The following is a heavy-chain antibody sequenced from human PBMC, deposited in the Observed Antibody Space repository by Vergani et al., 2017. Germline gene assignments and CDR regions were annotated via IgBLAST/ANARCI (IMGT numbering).Heavy chain of an antibody. Sequence: QVQLQQWGAGLLKPSETLSLTCAVYGGSFSGYYWSWIRQPPGKGLEWIGEINHSGSTNYNPSLKSRVTISVDTSKNQFSLKLSSVTAAEPAVYYCARSRLAFSSTNSGSYGGPWDYGAQGTLFTFSS. V-gene: IGHV4-34*01. J-gene: IGHJ4*02. CDR2: INHSGST. D-gene: IGHD1-26*01. CDR1: GGSFSGYY. CDR3: ARSRLAFSSTNSGSYGGPWDY.